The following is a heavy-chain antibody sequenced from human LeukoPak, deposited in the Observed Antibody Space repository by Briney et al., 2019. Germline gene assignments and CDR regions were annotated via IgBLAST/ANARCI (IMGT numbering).Heavy chain of an antibody. V-gene: IGHV4-34*01. J-gene: IGHJ4*02. D-gene: IGHD7-27*01. CDR2: INHSGST. CDR3: ARGHRNWEFAY. CDR1: GGSFSGYY. Sequence: KPSETLSLTCAVYGGSFSGYYWSWIRQPPGKGLEWIGEINHSGSTNYNPSLKSRVTISVDTSKNQFSLKLSSVTAADTAVYYCARGHRNWEFAYWGQGTLVTVSS.